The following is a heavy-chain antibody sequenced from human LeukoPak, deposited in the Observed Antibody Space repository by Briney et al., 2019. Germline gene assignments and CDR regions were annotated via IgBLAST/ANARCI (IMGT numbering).Heavy chain of an antibody. CDR3: ASSYGGYYFDY. V-gene: IGHV4-61*01. D-gene: IGHD4-23*01. CDR2: IYYSGST. CDR1: GGSVSSGSYY. Sequence: SETLSLTCTVSGGSVSSGSYYWSWIRQPPGRGLEWIGYIYYSGSTNYNPSLKSRVTISVDTSKNQFSLKLSSVTAADTAVYYCASSYGGYYFDYWGQGTLVTVSS. J-gene: IGHJ4*02.